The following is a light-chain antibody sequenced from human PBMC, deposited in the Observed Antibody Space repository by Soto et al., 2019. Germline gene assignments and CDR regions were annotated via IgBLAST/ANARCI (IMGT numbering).Light chain of an antibody. CDR1: HDITNY. CDR3: QYYGGLHYT. CDR2: DAS. Sequence: DIQMTQSPSSLSASVGDRVTITCQASHDITNYLSRHQHKQGKAPHLLIYDASNLERRGPSRFSGSGSGTNFTRTISSLQHEDIATYYCQYYGGLHYTCGQGTKLEIK. J-gene: IGKJ2*01. V-gene: IGKV1-33*01.